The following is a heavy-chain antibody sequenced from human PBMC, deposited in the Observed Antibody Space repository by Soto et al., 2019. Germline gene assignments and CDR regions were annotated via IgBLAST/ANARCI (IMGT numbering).Heavy chain of an antibody. CDR3: TRDGDGRMTTNPYYYYGMDV. CDR2: VYYSGGA. J-gene: IGHJ6*02. V-gene: IGHV4-59*01. CDR1: GGSISGYY. D-gene: IGHD2-21*02. Sequence: TLSLTCTVSGGSISGYYWSWIRQPPGKGLEWIGNVYYSGGAKYNPSVKRRVSISVDTSKNQFSLNLSSVTAADTAVYYCTRDGDGRMTTNPYYYYGMDVWGPGXTVTVSS.